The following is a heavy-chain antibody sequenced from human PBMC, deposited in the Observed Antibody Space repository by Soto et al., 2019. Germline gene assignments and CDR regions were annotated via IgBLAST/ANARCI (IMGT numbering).Heavy chain of an antibody. CDR1: GYIFIHCF. V-gene: IGHV1-46*01. CDR2: INPSSATT. D-gene: IGHD1-26*01. Sequence: QVQLVQSGAEMKQPGASVKLSCQASGYIFIHCFMHWVRQAPGQGLEWKGGINPSSATTTYAQKVQGRVTVTRDTSTSTVYMELSSLGSGDTAMYYCARSLGETTSLFDYWGQGSLVTVSA. CDR3: ARSLGETTSLFDY. J-gene: IGHJ4*02.